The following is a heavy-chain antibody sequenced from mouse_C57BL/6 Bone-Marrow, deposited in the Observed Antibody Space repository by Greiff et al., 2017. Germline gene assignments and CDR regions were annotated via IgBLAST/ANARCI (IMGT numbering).Heavy chain of an antibody. CDR3: TIREGAMDY. J-gene: IGHJ4*01. V-gene: IGHV14-1*01. Sequence: VQLQQSGAELVRPGASVTLSCTASGFNIKDYYMHWVKQRPEQGLEWIGRIDPEDGDTEYAPKFKGKATMTADTSSNTAYLQLSSLTSEDTAVYYCTIREGAMDYWGQGTSVTVSS. CDR1: GFNIKDYY. CDR2: IDPEDGDT.